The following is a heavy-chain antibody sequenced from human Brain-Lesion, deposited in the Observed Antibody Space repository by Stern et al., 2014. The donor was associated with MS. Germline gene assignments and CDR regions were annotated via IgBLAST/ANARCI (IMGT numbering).Heavy chain of an antibody. CDR2: ITCNSGTI. Sequence: VQLVQSGGGVVQPARSLRLSCAASGFRFEDHGMHWVRQAPGKGLELVAGITCNSGTIAYADSVKGRFTISRDDAKNSLYLHMNGLRAEDTALYYCAKDMMDYFGSGTFGSFDHWGQGTLVTVSS. J-gene: IGHJ4*02. V-gene: IGHV3-9*01. CDR3: AKDMMDYFGSGTFGSFDH. D-gene: IGHD3-10*01. CDR1: GFRFEDHG.